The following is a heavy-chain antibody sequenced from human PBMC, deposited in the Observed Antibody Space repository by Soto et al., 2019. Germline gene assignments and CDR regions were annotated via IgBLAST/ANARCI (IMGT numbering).Heavy chain of an antibody. CDR3: AIDSPDVNGSIGIFGS. CDR1: PGSISSGGYS. Sequence: SETLSRTWAVCPGSISSGGYSWHWHRQPPRKGLEWIGSIHHSGNTSCNPSLKSRVTISLDRSNNQFSLKLSSGTAADTAVYFCAIDSPDVNGSIGIFGSWGRGSRVAVAS. D-gene: IGHD3-3*01. V-gene: IGHV4-30-2*01. J-gene: IGHJ6*04. CDR2: IHHSGNT.